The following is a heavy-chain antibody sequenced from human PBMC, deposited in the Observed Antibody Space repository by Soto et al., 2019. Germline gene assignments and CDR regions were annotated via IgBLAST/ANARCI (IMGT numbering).Heavy chain of an antibody. CDR1: GFAVSSNY. J-gene: IGHJ6*03. Sequence: EVQLVESGGGLVQPGGSLRLSCAASGFAVSSNYMSWVRQAPGKGLEWVSVIYSGGSTYYADFVKGRFTISRDDSKTTLYLQMNNLRAEDTALYYCARVNTAYYYMDVWGKGTTVTVSS. CDR3: ARVNTAYYYMDV. V-gene: IGHV3-66*01. CDR2: IYSGGST. D-gene: IGHD4-17*01.